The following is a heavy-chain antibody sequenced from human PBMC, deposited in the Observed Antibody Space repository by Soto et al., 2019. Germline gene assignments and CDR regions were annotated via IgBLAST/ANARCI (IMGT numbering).Heavy chain of an antibody. V-gene: IGHV4-39*01. CDR3: ARQEGYSGYDGAFDI. Sequence: SETLSLTCTVSGGSISSSSYYWGWIRQPPGKGLEWIGSIYYSGSTYYNPSLKSRVTISVDTSKNQFSLKLSSVTAADTAVYYCARQEGYSGYDGAFDIWGQGTMVTVSS. CDR1: GGSISSSSYY. D-gene: IGHD5-12*01. J-gene: IGHJ3*02. CDR2: IYYSGST.